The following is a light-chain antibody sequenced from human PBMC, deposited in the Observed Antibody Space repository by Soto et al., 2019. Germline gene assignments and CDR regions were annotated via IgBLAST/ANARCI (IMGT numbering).Light chain of an antibody. J-gene: IGKJ1*01. Sequence: DLQRTQSHFTMSVSVGARVTITCRAIPSIDIWLAWYQQKPGKAPQLLIYIASSLESGVPSRFSGSGSGTEFTLTISSLQPEDFATYYCQQYNGFSRTFGQGTKLEV. CDR2: IAS. CDR3: QQYNGFSRT. CDR1: PSIDIW. V-gene: IGKV1-5*03.